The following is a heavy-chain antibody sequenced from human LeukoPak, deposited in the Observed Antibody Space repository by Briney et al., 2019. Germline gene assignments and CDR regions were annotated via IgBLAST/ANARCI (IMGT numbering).Heavy chain of an antibody. Sequence: SETLSLTCTVSHGSLSGYYWTWIRQPAGKGLEWIGRIFTGGSTNYSPSLKSRVTMSVDTSKNQFYLKVSSVTAADTAVYYCARDMAEAVAGTSFDYWGQGILVIVSS. CDR2: IFTGGST. J-gene: IGHJ4*02. D-gene: IGHD6-19*01. CDR3: ARDMAEAVAGTSFDY. CDR1: HGSLSGYY. V-gene: IGHV4-4*07.